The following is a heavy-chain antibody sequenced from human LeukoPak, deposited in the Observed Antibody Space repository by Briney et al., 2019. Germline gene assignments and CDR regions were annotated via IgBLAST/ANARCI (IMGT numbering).Heavy chain of an antibody. CDR1: GYTFTSYG. J-gene: IGHJ4*02. CDR2: ISAYNGNT. D-gene: IGHD2-15*01. CDR3: ARHRDYPTYSYFDY. Sequence: GASVKVSCKASGYTFTSYGISWVRQAPGQGLEWMGWISAYNGNTNYAQKLQGRVTMTTDTSTSTAYMELSSLRSDDTAAYYCARHRDYPTYSYFDYWGQGTLVTVSS. V-gene: IGHV1-18*01.